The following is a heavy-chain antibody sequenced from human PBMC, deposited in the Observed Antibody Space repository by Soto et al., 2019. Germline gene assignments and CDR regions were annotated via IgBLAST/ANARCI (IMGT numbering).Heavy chain of an antibody. CDR1: GASMNNYY. D-gene: IGHD3-16*01. J-gene: IGHJ4*02. Sequence: QVQLQESGPGLVKPSETLSPICTVSGASMNNYYGSWIRQPPGKGLEYIGYIFYSGSADYNPSLRSRVTMSVDTSNNQFSLKLRSVTAADTAVYYCARSGHSFGGVIWGQGILVTVSS. CDR3: ARSGHSFGGVI. V-gene: IGHV4-59*01. CDR2: IFYSGSA.